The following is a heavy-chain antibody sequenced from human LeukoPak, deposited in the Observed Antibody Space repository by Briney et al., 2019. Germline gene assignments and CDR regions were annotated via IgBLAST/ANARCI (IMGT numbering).Heavy chain of an antibody. CDR1: GYTFTSYD. CDR3: ARGVRSLGDAFDI. J-gene: IGHJ3*02. D-gene: IGHD3-10*01. V-gene: IGHV1-8*01. CDR2: MNPNSGNT. Sequence: ASVKVSCKASGYTFTSYDINWVRQATGQGLEWMGWMNPNSGNTGYAQKFQGRVTMTRNTSISTAYMELGSLRSEDTAVYYCARGVRSLGDAFDIWGQGTMVTVSS.